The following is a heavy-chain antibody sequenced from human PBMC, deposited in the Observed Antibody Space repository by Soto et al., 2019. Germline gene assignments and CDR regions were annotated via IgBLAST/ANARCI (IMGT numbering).Heavy chain of an antibody. CDR1: GYTFTSYG. D-gene: IGHD3-22*01. Sequence: QVQLVQSGAEVKKPGASVKVSCKASGYTFTSYGISWVRQAPGQGLEWMGWISAYNGNTNYAQKLQGRVTMTTDTSKSTADMELRSLRSDDTAVYYCARKCPRYYDSRHNWFDHWGQGTLVTVSS. V-gene: IGHV1-18*01. J-gene: IGHJ5*02. CDR2: ISAYNGNT. CDR3: ARKCPRYYDSRHNWFDH.